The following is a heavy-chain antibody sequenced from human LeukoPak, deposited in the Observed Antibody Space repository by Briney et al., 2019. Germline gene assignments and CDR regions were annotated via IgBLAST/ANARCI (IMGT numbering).Heavy chain of an antibody. CDR1: GFTFSSYW. V-gene: IGHV3-7*01. J-gene: IGHJ4*02. CDR3: ARGGSLSGYNVY. D-gene: IGHD3-22*01. CDR2: IKQDGSEK. Sequence: PGGSLRLSCAASGFTFSSYWMTWVRQAPGKGLEWVVNIKQDGSEKYYVDSVKGRFTISRDDAKSSLYLQMNSLRAEDTAVYFCARGGSLSGYNVYWGQGTLVTVSS.